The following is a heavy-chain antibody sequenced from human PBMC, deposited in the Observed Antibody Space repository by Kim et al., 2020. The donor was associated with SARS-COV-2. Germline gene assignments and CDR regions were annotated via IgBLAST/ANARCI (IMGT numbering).Heavy chain of an antibody. CDR3: ARSRWVAGSDY. V-gene: IGHV1-8*01. Sequence: GYAQKFQGRVTMTRNTSISTAYMELSSLGSEDTAVYYCARSRWVAGSDYWGQGTLVTVSS. D-gene: IGHD1-26*01. J-gene: IGHJ4*02.